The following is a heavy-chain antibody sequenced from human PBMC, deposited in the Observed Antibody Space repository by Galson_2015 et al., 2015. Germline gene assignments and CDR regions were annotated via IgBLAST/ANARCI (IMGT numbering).Heavy chain of an antibody. CDR3: ANLYGDKPDY. CDR2: ISYDGTNK. V-gene: IGHV3-30*18. CDR1: RFSFSSSG. D-gene: IGHD2-21*02. J-gene: IGHJ4*02. Sequence: SLRLSCAASRFSFSSSGMHWVRQAPGKGLEWVAVISYDGTNKNHADSVKGRFTISRDNSKNALYLQMNSLRVEDTAVYYCANLYGDKPDYWGQGTLVTVSS.